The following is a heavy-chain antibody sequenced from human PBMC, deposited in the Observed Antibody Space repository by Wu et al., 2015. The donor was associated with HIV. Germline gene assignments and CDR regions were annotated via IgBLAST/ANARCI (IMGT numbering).Heavy chain of an antibody. J-gene: IGHJ4*02. V-gene: IGHV1-69*13. D-gene: IGHD5-12*01. Sequence: QVQLVQSGAELKKPGSSVKVSCQAPGVTFNNYVFIWVRQAPGQGLEWMGRIIPVFAKTNYAEKFQDRVVFTADEPTNTVYMELSILRSDDTAVYFCARGDVVATIMGYDSWGQGTLVTVSA. CDR2: IIPVFAKT. CDR1: GVTFNNYV. CDR3: ARGDVVATIMGYDS.